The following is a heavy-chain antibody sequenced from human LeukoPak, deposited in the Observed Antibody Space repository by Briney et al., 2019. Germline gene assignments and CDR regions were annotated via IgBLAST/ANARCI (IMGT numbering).Heavy chain of an antibody. D-gene: IGHD2-8*01. CDR3: ARDLYCTLGVCFSTGAFDL. Sequence: SVKVSCKSSRDSFGSYSFSWVRQAPGQGPEWMGVIIPIFGTTKYAQKFQGRVTISTDESTSTAYMELSSLRSEDTAIYYCARDLYCTLGVCFSTGAFDLWGQGTMVTVSS. CDR2: IIPIFGTT. CDR1: RDSFGSYS. J-gene: IGHJ3*01. V-gene: IGHV1-69*05.